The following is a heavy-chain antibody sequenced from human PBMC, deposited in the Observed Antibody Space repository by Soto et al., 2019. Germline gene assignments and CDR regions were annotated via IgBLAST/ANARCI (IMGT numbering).Heavy chain of an antibody. CDR2: IDPRDSYV. V-gene: IGHV5-10-1*01. CDR3: ARLFCRNTTCDSWFDH. D-gene: IGHD2-2*01. J-gene: IGHJ5*02. CDR1: GYTVTTFW. Sequence: PXESLNISCRGFGYTVTTFWISWVRQMPGKGLEWMGRIDPRDSYVNYSPSFQGHVTISLDKSISTAYLQWGSLKASDTAMYYCARLFCRNTTCDSWFDHWGQGTMVTVSS.